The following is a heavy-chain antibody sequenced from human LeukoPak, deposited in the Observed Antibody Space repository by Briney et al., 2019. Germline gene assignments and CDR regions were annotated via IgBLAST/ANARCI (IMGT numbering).Heavy chain of an antibody. CDR1: GFTFSDYY. J-gene: IGHJ1*01. Sequence: GGSLRLSCAASGFTFSDYYMNCIRGAPGEGLGYSAYISQRGGDVSYADSVKGRFTVSRDNAKTSVFLQMNRLPAEDTAVYRCASVARLLADWGQGTLVTVPS. CDR3: ASVARLLAD. V-gene: IGHV3-11*01. D-gene: IGHD3-9*01. CDR2: ISQRGGDV.